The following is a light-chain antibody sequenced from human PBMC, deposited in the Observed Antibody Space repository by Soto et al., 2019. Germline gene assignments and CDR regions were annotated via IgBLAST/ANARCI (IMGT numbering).Light chain of an antibody. CDR3: CSYAGRSTPYV. V-gene: IGLV2-23*01. CDR2: EGS. Sequence: QSVLTQPASVSGSPGQSTTISCTGTSSDVGSYNLVSWYQQHPGKVPKFMIYEGSKRPSGVSNRFSGSKSGNTASLTISGLQAEDEADYYCCSYAGRSTPYVFGTGTKVTVL. CDR1: SSDVGSYNL. J-gene: IGLJ1*01.